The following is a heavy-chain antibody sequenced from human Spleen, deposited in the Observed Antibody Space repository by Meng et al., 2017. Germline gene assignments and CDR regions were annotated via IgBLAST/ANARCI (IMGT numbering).Heavy chain of an antibody. CDR2: IIPIFGTA. CDR1: VGTFSSYA. Sequence: SVKVSCKASVGTFSSYAISWVRQAPGQGLEWMGGIIPIFGTANYAQKFQGRVTITTDESTSTAYMELSSLRSEDTAVYYCARVPHLPGYYYFDYWGQGTLVTVSS. CDR3: ARVPHLPGYYYFDY. V-gene: IGHV1-69*05. D-gene: IGHD3-9*01. J-gene: IGHJ4*01.